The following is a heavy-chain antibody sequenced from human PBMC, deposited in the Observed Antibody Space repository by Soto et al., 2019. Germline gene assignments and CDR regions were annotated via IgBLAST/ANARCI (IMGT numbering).Heavy chain of an antibody. CDR3: ARWETRYYYDSSGYYPFDY. V-gene: IGHV5-51*01. J-gene: IGHJ4*02. CDR2: IYPGDSDT. Sequence: GESLKISCKGSGYSFTSYWIGWVRQMPGKGLEWMGIIYPGDSDTRYSPSFQGQVTISADKSISTAYLQWSSLKASDTAMYYCARWETRYYYDSSGYYPFDYWGQGTLVTVSS. D-gene: IGHD3-22*01. CDR1: GYSFTSYW.